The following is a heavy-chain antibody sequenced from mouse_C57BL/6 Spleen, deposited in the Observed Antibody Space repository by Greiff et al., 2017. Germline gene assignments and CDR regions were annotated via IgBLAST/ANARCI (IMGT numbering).Heavy chain of an antibody. V-gene: IGHV1-53*01. CDR3: ARYYDYGYAIDY. D-gene: IGHD2-4*01. J-gene: IGHJ4*01. CDR2: INPSNGGN. CDR1: GYTFTSYW. Sequence: QVQLQQPGTELVKPGASVKLSCKASGYTFTSYWMHWVKQRPGQGLEWIGNINPSNGGNNYNEKFKSKATRTVDQSSSTAYIQLSSLTSEDSAVYYCARYYDYGYAIDYWGQGTSVTVSA.